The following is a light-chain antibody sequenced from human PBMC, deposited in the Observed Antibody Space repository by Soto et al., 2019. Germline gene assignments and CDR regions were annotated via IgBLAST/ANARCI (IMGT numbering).Light chain of an antibody. CDR1: QSVSSY. CDR3: QQRSNWPPYT. CDR2: DAS. V-gene: IGKV3-11*01. J-gene: IGKJ2*01. Sequence: EIVLTQSPATLSLSPGERATLSCRASQSVSSYLAWYQQKPGQAPRLLIYDASNSATGIPARFSGSGSGTDFTLTISSLATEDVAVYYCQQRSNWPPYTFGQGTKLEIK.